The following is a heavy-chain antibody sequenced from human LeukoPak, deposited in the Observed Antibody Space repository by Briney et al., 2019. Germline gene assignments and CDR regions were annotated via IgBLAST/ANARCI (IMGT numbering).Heavy chain of an antibody. J-gene: IGHJ5*02. D-gene: IGHD1-26*01. V-gene: IGHV4-30-4*01. CDR3: ARVGFIVGAKGLNWFDP. CDR2: IYYSGST. CDR1: GGSISSGDYY. Sequence: SETLSLTCTVSGGSISSGDYYWSWIRQPPGKGLEWIGYIYYSGSTYYNPSLKSRVTISVDTPKNQFSLKLSSVTAADTAVYYCARVGFIVGAKGLNWFDPWGQGTLVTVSS.